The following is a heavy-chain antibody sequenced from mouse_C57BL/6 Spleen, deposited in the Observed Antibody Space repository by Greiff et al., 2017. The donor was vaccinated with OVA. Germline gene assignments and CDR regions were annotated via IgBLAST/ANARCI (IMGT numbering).Heavy chain of an antibody. CDR3: ARSDYSKDY. D-gene: IGHD2-5*01. V-gene: IGHV1-82*01. CDR1: GYAFSSSW. J-gene: IGHJ2*01. Sequence: VQLQESGPELVKPGASVKISCKASGYAFSSSWMNWVKQRPGKGLEWIGRIYPGDGDTNYNGKFKGKATLTADKSSSTAYMQLSSLTSEDSAVYFCARSDYSKDYWGQGTTLTVSS. CDR2: IYPGDGDT.